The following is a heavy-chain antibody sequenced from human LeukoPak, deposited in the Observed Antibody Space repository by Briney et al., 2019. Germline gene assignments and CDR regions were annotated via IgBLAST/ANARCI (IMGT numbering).Heavy chain of an antibody. Sequence: ASVKVSCKASGYTFTSYYMHWVRQAPGQGLEWMGRINPSGGSTSYAQKFQGRVTLTRDTSTSTVYMELSSLRSEDTAMYYCTRDLGTYKSYGSIFFDYWGQGALVTVSS. V-gene: IGHV1-46*01. J-gene: IGHJ4*02. CDR3: TRDLGTYKSYGSIFFDY. D-gene: IGHD3-10*01. CDR2: INPSGGST. CDR1: GYTFTSYY.